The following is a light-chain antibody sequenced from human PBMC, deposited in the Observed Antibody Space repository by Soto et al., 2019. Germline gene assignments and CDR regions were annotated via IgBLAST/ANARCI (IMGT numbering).Light chain of an antibody. V-gene: IGLV8-61*01. CDR1: SGSVSTAYY. CDR2: NTN. J-gene: IGLJ3*02. CDR3: VLYMRPNWV. Sequence: QTVVTQEPSFSVSPGGTVTLTCGLNSGSVSTAYYPSWYQQTPGQAPRTLIYNTNTPSSGVPDRFSGSILGNKAALTITGAQADDECDYYCVLYMRPNWVFGGGTKLTVL.